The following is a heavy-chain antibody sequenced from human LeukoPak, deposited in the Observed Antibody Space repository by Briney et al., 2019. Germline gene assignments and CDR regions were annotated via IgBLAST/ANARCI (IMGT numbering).Heavy chain of an antibody. CDR2: MNPNSGNT. CDR3: ARGQETPGCSGGSCYGIYYYYYGMDV. Sequence: ASVKVSCKASGYTFTSYDINWVRQATGQGLEWMGWMNPNSGNTGYAQKFQGRVTMTRNTSISTAYMELSSLRSEDTAVYYCARGQETPGCSGGSCYGIYYYYYGMDVWGQGITVTVSS. J-gene: IGHJ6*02. CDR1: GYTFTSYD. V-gene: IGHV1-8*01. D-gene: IGHD2-15*01.